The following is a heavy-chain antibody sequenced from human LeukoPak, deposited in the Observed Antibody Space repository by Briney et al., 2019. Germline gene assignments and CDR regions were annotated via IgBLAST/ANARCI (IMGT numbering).Heavy chain of an antibody. CDR3: ARFRYYYDSSGSPD. D-gene: IGHD3-22*01. V-gene: IGHV3-11*04. CDR1: GFTFDDYG. J-gene: IGHJ4*02. CDR2: ISSSGSTI. Sequence: PGGSLRLSCAASGFTFDDYGMSWVRQAPGKGLEWVSYISSSGSTIYYADSVKGRFTISRDNAKNSLYLQMNSLRAEDTAVYYCARFRYYYDSSGSPDWGQGTLVTVSS.